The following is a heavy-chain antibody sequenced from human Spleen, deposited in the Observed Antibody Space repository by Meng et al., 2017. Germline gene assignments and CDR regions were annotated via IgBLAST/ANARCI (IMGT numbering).Heavy chain of an antibody. J-gene: IGHJ4*02. CDR3: ARDGGNYDFDY. D-gene: IGHD1-7*01. Sequence: QVQLVQLGVEVKKPGASVKVSCKASGYTFTGYYMHWVRQAPGQGLEWMGRIIPSSGDANSAQKFLGRVTLTWDTSISTAYMELSSLRSDDTAIYYCARDGGNYDFDYWGQGTLVTVSS. CDR1: GYTFTGYY. V-gene: IGHV1-2*06. CDR2: IIPSSGDA.